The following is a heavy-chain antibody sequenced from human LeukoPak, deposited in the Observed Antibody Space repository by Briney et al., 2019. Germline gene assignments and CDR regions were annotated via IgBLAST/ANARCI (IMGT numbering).Heavy chain of an antibody. D-gene: IGHD3-22*01. J-gene: IGHJ3*02. CDR1: GSTFDNYG. Sequence: PGGCLRPSCAASGSTFDNYGMTSVRQAPGKGLEWVSGIKWDGGSTGYADSVKGRFTISRDNAKNSLYLQMNSLRAEDTALYYCARGAYYDSSDAFDIWGQGTMVTVSS. V-gene: IGHV3-20*04. CDR3: ARGAYYDSSDAFDI. CDR2: IKWDGGST.